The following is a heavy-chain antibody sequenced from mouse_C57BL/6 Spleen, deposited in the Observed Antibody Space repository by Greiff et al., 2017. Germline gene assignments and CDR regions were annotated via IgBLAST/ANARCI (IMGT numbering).Heavy chain of an antibody. CDR2: IDPENGDT. D-gene: IGHD1-1*01. CDR1: GFNIKDDY. Sequence: EVKLVESGAELVRPGASVKLSCTASGFNIKDDYMHWVKQRPEQGLEWIGWIDPENGDTEYASKFQGKATITADTSSNTAYLQLSSLTSEDTAVYYCTTNYYGSSCAYWGQGTLVTVSA. V-gene: IGHV14-4*01. CDR3: TTNYYGSSCAY. J-gene: IGHJ3*01.